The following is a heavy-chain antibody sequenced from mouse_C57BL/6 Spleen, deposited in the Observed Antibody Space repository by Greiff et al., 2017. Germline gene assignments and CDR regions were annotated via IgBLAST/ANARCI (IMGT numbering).Heavy chain of an antibody. CDR1: GYSITSGYY. V-gene: IGHV3-6*01. CDR2: ISYDGSN. CDR3: ARLRPHYFDY. D-gene: IGHD2-12*01. Sequence: ESGPGLVKPSQSLSLTCSVTGYSITSGYYWNWIRQFPGNKLEWMGYISYDGSNNYNPSLKNRISITRDTSKNQFFLKLNSVTTEDTATYYCARLRPHYFDYWGQGTTLTVSS. J-gene: IGHJ2*01.